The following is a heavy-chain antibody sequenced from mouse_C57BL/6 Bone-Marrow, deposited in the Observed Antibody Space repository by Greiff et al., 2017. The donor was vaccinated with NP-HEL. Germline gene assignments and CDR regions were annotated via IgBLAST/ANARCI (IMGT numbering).Heavy chain of an antibody. D-gene: IGHD2-3*01. CDR2: IDPSDSYT. Sequence: QVQLQQPGAELVKPGASVKLSCKASGYTFTSYWMQWVKQRPGQGLEWIGEIDPSDSYTNYNQKFKGKATLTVDTSSSTAYMQLSSLTSEDSAVYYCARAGNGYYNYFDYWDQGTTLTVTS. CDR3: ARAGNGYYNYFDY. J-gene: IGHJ2*01. V-gene: IGHV1-50*01. CDR1: GYTFTSYW.